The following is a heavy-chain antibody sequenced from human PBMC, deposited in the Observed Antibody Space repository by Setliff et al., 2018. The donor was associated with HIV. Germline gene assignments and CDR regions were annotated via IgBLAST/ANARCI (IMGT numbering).Heavy chain of an antibody. Sequence: LSLTCTVSGGSMSSYYWSWIRQPPGKGLEWIGSIYYTGSTDYNPSLMSRVTISLDTPKNQFSLKLNSVIAADTAVYYCARNRVPSSLWGQGTLVTSPQ. CDR3: ARNRVPSSL. D-gene: IGHD3-10*01. CDR1: GGSMSSYY. J-gene: IGHJ4*02. V-gene: IGHV4-59*01. CDR2: IYYTGST.